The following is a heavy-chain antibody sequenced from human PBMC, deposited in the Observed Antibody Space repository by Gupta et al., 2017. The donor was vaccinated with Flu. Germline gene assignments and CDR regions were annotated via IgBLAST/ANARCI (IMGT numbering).Heavy chain of an antibody. CDR3: AKELGYCRGDCYYAFDV. Sequence: EVQLLESGGDLVQPGGSLRLSCAASGFTFNTYAMTWVRQAPGKGLEWVSGISGSDNTIYYADSVKGRFTISRDISKNTLYLQMNSLRAEDTAIYYCAKELGYCRGDCYYAFDVWGQGTMVTVSS. D-gene: IGHD2-21*02. CDR2: ISGSDNTI. CDR1: GFTFNTYA. J-gene: IGHJ3*01. V-gene: IGHV3-23*01.